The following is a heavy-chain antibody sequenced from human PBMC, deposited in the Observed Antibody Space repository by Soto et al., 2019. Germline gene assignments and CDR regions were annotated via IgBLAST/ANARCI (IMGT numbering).Heavy chain of an antibody. J-gene: IGHJ6*02. CDR3: ARLMVYAITNCYGMDV. CDR1: GGTFSSYA. D-gene: IGHD2-8*01. V-gene: IGHV1-69*13. CDR2: IIPIFGTA. Sequence: ASVKVSCKASGGTFSSYAISWVRQAPGQGLEWMGGIIPIFGTANYAQKFQGRVTITADESTSTAYMELSSLRSEDTAVYYCARLMVYAITNCYGMDVWGQGTTVTVSS.